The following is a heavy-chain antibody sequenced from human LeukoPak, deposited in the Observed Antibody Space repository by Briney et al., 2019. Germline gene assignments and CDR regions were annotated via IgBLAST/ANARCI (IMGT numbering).Heavy chain of an antibody. CDR2: IYYSGST. J-gene: IGHJ4*02. CDR1: GGSISSYY. CDR3: AREGRDYYDSSGYYYGSNY. Sequence: PSETLSLTCTVSGGSISSYYWSWIRQPPGKGLEWIGYIYYSGSTNYNPSLKSRVTISVDTSKNQFSLKLSSVTAADTAVYYCAREGRDYYDSSGYYYGSNYWGQGTLVTVSS. D-gene: IGHD3-22*01. V-gene: IGHV4-59*12.